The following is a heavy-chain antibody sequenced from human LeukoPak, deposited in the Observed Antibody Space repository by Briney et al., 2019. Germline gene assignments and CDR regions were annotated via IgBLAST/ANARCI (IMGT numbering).Heavy chain of an antibody. D-gene: IGHD2-2*02. V-gene: IGHV3-21*01. CDR1: GFPFNNYT. CDR2: ISSSSSYI. CDR3: ARDDQLLYEFDY. Sequence: PGGSLRLSCAASGFPFNNYTMNWVRQAPGKGLEWVSSISSSSSYIYYADSVKGRFTISRDNAKNSLYLQMNSLRAEDTAVYYCARDDQLLYEFDYWGQGTLVTVSS. J-gene: IGHJ4*02.